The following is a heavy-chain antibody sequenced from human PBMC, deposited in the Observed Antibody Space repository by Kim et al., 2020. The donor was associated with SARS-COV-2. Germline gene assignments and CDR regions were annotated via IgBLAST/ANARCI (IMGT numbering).Heavy chain of an antibody. Sequence: SQKFQGRVTITRDTSASTAYMELSSLRSEDTAVYYCARAPQTQSSSCLSYWGQGTLVTVSS. J-gene: IGHJ4*02. V-gene: IGHV1-3*01. D-gene: IGHD6-13*01. CDR3: ARAPQTQSSSCLSY.